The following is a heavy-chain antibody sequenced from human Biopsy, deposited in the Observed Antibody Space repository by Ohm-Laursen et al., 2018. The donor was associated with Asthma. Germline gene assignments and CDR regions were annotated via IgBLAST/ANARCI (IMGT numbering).Heavy chain of an antibody. CDR1: GFNFTTYA. CDR2: ISGSGRSA. CDR3: AKDERLYYGSDSKYMQPVPLGD. D-gene: IGHD3-10*01. V-gene: IGHV3-23*01. J-gene: IGHJ4*02. Sequence: SLRPSCAASGFNFTTYAIAWIRQAPGRGLEWISAISGSGRSAYYADSVKGQFTISRDKSENTLYLQMNSLRAEDTAVYYCAKDERLYYGSDSKYMQPVPLGDWGQGTLVIVSA.